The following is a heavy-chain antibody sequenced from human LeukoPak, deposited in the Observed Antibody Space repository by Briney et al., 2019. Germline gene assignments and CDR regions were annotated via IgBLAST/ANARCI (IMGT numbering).Heavy chain of an antibody. Sequence: SETLSLTCAVYVGSFSGYYWSWIRQPPRKGLEWIGEINHSGSTNYNSSLKSRVTISVDTSKNQFSLKLSSVTAADTAVYYCARGYYGSGSHCCHMDVWGKGTTITVS. CDR2: INHSGST. D-gene: IGHD3-10*01. J-gene: IGHJ6*03. V-gene: IGHV4-34*01. CDR3: ARGYYGSGSHCCHMDV. CDR1: VGSFSGYY.